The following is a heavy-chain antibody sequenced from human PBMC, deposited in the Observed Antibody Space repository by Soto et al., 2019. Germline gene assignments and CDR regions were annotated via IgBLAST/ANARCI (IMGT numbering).Heavy chain of an antibody. D-gene: IGHD2-2*01. J-gene: IGHJ4*02. Sequence: PGGSLRLSCAASGFTFSSYAMSWVRQAPGKGLEWVSTISGSSSNIYYADSVKGRFTISRDNAINSLYLQMITLRAEGTAVYYCARGLPGLDYWGQGTLVTVSS. CDR2: ISGSSSNI. CDR3: ARGLPGLDY. V-gene: IGHV3-21*01. CDR1: GFTFSSYA.